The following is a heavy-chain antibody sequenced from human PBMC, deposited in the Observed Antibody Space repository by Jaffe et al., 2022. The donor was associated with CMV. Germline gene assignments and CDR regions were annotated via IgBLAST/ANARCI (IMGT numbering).Heavy chain of an antibody. V-gene: IGHV4-39*01. CDR1: GGSISSSSYY. Sequence: QLQLQESGPGLVKPSETLSLTCTVSGGSISSSSYYWGWIRQPPGKGLEWIGSIYYSGSTYYNPSLKSRVTISVDTSKNQFSLKLSSVTAADTAVYYCARLPLWFGDHWGYFDYWGQGTLVTVSS. D-gene: IGHD3-10*01. J-gene: IGHJ4*02. CDR2: IYYSGST. CDR3: ARLPLWFGDHWGYFDY.